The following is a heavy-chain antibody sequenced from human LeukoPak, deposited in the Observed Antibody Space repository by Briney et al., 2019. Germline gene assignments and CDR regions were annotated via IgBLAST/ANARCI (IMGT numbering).Heavy chain of an antibody. CDR3: ATGIAAAGTTARDY. D-gene: IGHD6-13*01. CDR1: GGSISSYY. Sequence: SETLSLTCTVSGGSISSYYWSWIRQPAGKGLEWIGRIYTSGSTNYNPSLKSRVTMSVDTSKNQFSLKLSSVTAADTAVYYCATGIAAAGTTARDYWGQGTLDTVSS. J-gene: IGHJ4*02. CDR2: IYTSGST. V-gene: IGHV4-4*07.